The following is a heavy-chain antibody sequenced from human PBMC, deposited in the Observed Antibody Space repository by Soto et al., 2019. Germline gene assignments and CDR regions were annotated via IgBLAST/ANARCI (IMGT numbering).Heavy chain of an antibody. J-gene: IGHJ3*02. Sequence: GGSLRLSCAASGFMFSSYGMPWVRQAPGKGLEWVAVIWYDGSNKYYADSVKGRFSISRDNAKNTLYLQIKSLRVEDTAVYYCVRYLIGRYGLGAFVIWGQGTMVTGSS. D-gene: IGHD5-18*01. CDR1: GFMFSSYG. V-gene: IGHV3-33*01. CDR3: VRYLIGRYGLGAFVI. CDR2: IWYDGSNK.